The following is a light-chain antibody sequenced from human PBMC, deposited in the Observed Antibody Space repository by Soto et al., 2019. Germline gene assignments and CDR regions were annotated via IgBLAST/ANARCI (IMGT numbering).Light chain of an antibody. CDR1: QSVSSY. J-gene: IGKJ1*01. V-gene: IGKV3-11*01. CDR3: QQYNNWPPIT. CDR2: DAS. Sequence: EIVLTQSPATLFLSSGGRATLSRRASQSVSSYLAWYQQKPGQAPRLLIYDASNRAAGVPARFSGSGSGTDFTLTIRSLEPEDFAVYYCQQYNNWPPITFGQGTKVDIK.